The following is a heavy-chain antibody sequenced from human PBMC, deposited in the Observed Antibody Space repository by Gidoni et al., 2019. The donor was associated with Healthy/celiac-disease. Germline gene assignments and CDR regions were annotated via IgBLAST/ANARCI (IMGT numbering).Heavy chain of an antibody. V-gene: IGHV3-66*01. J-gene: IGHJ6*02. CDR1: GFTVSSNY. CDR2: IYSSGST. D-gene: IGHD3-16*02. Sequence: SCAASGFTVSSNYISWVRQAPGKGLEWVSVIYSSGSTYYADSVKGRFTISRDNSKNTLFLQMNSLRDEDTAVYYCARDELSYYYGMDVWGQGTTVTVSS. CDR3: ARDELSYYYGMDV.